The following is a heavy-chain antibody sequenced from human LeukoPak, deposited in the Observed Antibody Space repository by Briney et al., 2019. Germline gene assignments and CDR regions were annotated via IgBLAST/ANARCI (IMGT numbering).Heavy chain of an antibody. D-gene: IGHD6-13*01. V-gene: IGHV4-39*01. CDR3: ARGPGYSSSLFDY. CDR2: IYYSGST. J-gene: IGHJ4*02. CDR1: GGSISSSSYY. Sequence: PSETLSLTCTVSGGSISSSSYYWGWIRQPPGKGLEWIGSIYYSGSTYYNPSLKSRVTISVDTSKNQFSLKLSSVTAADTAVYYCARGPGYSSSLFDYWGQGTLVTVSS.